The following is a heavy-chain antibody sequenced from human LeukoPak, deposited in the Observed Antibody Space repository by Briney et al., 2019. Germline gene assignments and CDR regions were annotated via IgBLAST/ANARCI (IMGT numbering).Heavy chain of an antibody. V-gene: IGHV1-2*02. J-gene: IGHJ6*02. CDR3: ARKNLGLSDTWYYNFYGLDV. Sequence: ASVTVSCKTSGYTFSEYSIHWVRQAPGQGLEWMGWIKPTSGDTEYAQRFQGRVTLARDTSSSAVYMELSRMTSDDTAVYYCARKNLGLSDTWYYNFYGLDVWGQGTTITVSS. CDR2: IKPTSGDT. CDR1: GYTFSEYS. D-gene: IGHD1-26*01.